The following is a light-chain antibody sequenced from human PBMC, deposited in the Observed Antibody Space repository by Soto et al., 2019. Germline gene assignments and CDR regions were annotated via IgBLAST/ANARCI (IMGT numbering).Light chain of an antibody. J-gene: IGLJ1*01. CDR3: SSFAGTNSFV. CDR1: TSDIGAYNY. CDR2: EVT. V-gene: IGLV2-8*01. Sequence: QSVLTQLPSASGSPGQSVTISCTGPTSDIGAYNYVSWYQQRPGKAPKLIIYEVTRRPSGVPDRIFGSKSYTTASLTVSGLQAEDEADYYCSSFAGTNSFVFGTGTKVTVL.